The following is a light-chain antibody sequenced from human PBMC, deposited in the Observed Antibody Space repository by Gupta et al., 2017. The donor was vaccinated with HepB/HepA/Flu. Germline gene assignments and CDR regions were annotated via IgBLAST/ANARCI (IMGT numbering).Light chain of an antibody. J-gene: IGKJ4*01. CDR1: QSISIH. CDR2: AAS. Sequence: EIQMTQSPSSLSASVGDRVTITCRASQSISIHLNWYQQKPGKAPKLLIYAASSLQSGVTSMFSGGGSGTDFTLTISRRQPEDFATYYCQQTDNTPITFGRGTKVEIK. CDR3: QQTDNTPIT. V-gene: IGKV1-39*01.